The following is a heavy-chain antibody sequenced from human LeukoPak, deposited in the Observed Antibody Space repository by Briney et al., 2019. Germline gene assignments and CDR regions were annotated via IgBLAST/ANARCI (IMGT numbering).Heavy chain of an antibody. D-gene: IGHD6-13*01. V-gene: IGHV4-39*01. CDR2: IYYSGST. CDR1: GGSISSSSYY. CDR3: ASIAAGGGVYFDY. J-gene: IGHJ4*02. Sequence: SETLSLTCTVSGGSISSSSYYWGWIRQPPREGLEWIGSIYYSGSTYYNPSLKSRVTISVDTSKNQFSLKLSSVTAADTAVYYCASIAAGGGVYFDYWGQGTLVTVSS.